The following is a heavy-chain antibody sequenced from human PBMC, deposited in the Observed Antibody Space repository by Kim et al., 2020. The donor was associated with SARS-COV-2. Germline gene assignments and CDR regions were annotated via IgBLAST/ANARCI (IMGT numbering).Heavy chain of an antibody. Sequence: SETLSLTCTVSGGSISSSSYYWGWIRQPPGKGLEWIGSIYYSGSTYYNPSLKSRVTISVDTSKNQFSLKLSSVTAAHTAVYYCARLNIVVVPAAIRHDFDYWGQGTLVTVSS. D-gene: IGHD2-2*02. V-gene: IGHV4-39*01. CDR2: IYYSGST. CDR1: GGSISSSSYY. CDR3: ARLNIVVVPAAIRHDFDY. J-gene: IGHJ4*02.